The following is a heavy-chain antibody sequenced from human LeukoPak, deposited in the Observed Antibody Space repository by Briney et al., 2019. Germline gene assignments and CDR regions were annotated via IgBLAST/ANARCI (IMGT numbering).Heavy chain of an antibody. J-gene: IGHJ6*03. Sequence: GASVKVSCKASGYTFTGYYMHWVRQAPGQGLEWMGWINPNSGGTNYAQKLQGRVTMTTDTSTSTAYMELRSLRSDDTAVYYCARDAVPRRNPPTGYYMDVWGKGTTVTVSS. V-gene: IGHV1-2*02. CDR3: ARDAVPRRNPPTGYYMDV. CDR2: INPNSGGT. D-gene: IGHD1-14*01. CDR1: GYTFTGYY.